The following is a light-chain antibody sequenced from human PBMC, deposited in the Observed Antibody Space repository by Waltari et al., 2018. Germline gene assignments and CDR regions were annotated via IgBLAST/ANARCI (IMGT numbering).Light chain of an antibody. Sequence: DIQMTQSPSSLSASVGDRVTITCRASQSISSYLSWYQQKPGRAPKLLIYAASSLESGVPSRLSGSGSGRDFTLIISSLQPEDFATYSCQQSYSQTRTFGQGTKVEI. J-gene: IGKJ1*01. CDR1: QSISSY. CDR3: QQSYSQTRT. CDR2: AAS. V-gene: IGKV1-39*01.